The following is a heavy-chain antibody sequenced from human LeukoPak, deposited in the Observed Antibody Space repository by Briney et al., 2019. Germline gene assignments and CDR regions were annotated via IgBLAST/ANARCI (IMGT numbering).Heavy chain of an antibody. J-gene: IGHJ4*02. D-gene: IGHD6-13*01. Sequence: GGSLRLSCAASGFTVSSNYMSWVRQAPGKGLEWVSVIYSGGSTYYADSAKGRFTISRDNSKNTLYLQMNSLRAEDAAVYYCARSYSSSWLNFDYWGQGTLVTVSS. CDR2: IYSGGST. V-gene: IGHV3-66*01. CDR3: ARSYSSSWLNFDY. CDR1: GFTVSSNY.